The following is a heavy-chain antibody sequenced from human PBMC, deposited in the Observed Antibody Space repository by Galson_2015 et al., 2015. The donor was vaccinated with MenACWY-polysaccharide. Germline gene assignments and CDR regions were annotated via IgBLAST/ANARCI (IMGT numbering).Heavy chain of an antibody. CDR3: ARVRYIPVKYQFDY. Sequence: SLRLSCAASGFTFSNYAMSWVRQAPGKGLEWVSTIGGSGSNTHYADSVKGRFTISRDNSKNTLSLQMNSLRAEDTAVYYCARVRYIPVKYQFDYRGQGTPVPVSS. CDR1: GFTFSNYA. V-gene: IGHV3-23*01. J-gene: IGHJ4*02. D-gene: IGHD2-2*01. CDR2: IGGSGSNT.